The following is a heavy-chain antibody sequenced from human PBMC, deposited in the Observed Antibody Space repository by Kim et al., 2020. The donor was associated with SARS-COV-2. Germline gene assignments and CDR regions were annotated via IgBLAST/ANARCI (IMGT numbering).Heavy chain of an antibody. CDR1: GFTFSSYD. D-gene: IGHD6-13*01. J-gene: IGHJ3*02. CDR2: IGTAGDT. V-gene: IGHV3-13*04. CDR3: ARAEIAAAGRQYAFDI. Sequence: GGSLRLSCAASGFTFSSYDMHWVRQATGKGLEWVSAIGTAGDTYYPGSVKGRFTISRENAKNSLYLQMNSLRAGDTAVYYCARAEIAAAGRQYAFDIWGQGTMVTVSS.